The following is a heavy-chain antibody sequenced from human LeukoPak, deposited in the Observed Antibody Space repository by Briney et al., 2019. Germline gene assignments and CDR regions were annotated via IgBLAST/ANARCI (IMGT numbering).Heavy chain of an antibody. V-gene: IGHV3-48*01. CDR2: ISSSSSTI. CDR1: GFTFSSYE. CDR3: ARDGVVPGPRHFDY. J-gene: IGHJ4*02. D-gene: IGHD2-15*01. Sequence: GGSLRLSCAASGFTFSSYEMNWVRQAPGKGLEWVSHISSSSSTIYYADSVKGRFTISRDNAKNSLYLQMNSLRAEDTAVYFCARDGVVPGPRHFDYWGQGTLVTVSS.